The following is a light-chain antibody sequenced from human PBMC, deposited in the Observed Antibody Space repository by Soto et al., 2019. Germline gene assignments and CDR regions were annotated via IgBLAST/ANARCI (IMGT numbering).Light chain of an antibody. V-gene: IGLV1-44*01. CDR3: AAWDDSLTGLWV. CDR2: ANN. CDR1: SSNIGGNT. Sequence: QSVLTQPPSASGTPGQRVTISCSGSSSNIGGNTVNWYQQFPGAAPKLLIYANNQRPSGVPDRFSGSKSGTSASLAISGLQSEDEADYYCAAWDDSLTGLWVFGGGTKVTVL. J-gene: IGLJ3*02.